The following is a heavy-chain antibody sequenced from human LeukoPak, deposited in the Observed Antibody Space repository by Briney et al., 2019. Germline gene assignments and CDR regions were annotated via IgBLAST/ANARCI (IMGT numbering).Heavy chain of an antibody. D-gene: IGHD3-10*01. CDR3: ARDQAVRGVIGFDP. CDR1: GGSISSYY. CDR2: IYTSGST. J-gene: IGHJ5*02. V-gene: IGHV4-4*07. Sequence: KPSETLSLTCTVSGGSISSYYWRWIRQPAGKGLEWIGRIYTSGSTNYNPSLKSRVTMSVDTSKNQFSLKLSSVTAADTAVYYCARDQAVRGVIGFDPWGQGTLVTVSS.